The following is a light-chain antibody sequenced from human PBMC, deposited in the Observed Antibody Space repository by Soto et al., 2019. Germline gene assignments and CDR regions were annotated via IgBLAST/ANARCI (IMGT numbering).Light chain of an antibody. V-gene: IGLV1-40*01. J-gene: IGLJ1*01. CDR2: GNN. CDR3: QSDYNTLSDRYV. Sequence: QSGLTQPPSVSGAPGQRVTISCTGSSSNIGAGYDVHWYKQLPGTAPKLLIYGNNNRPSGVPDRFSGSKSGTSASLAITGLEPEDEDEFHCQSDYNTLSDRYVFGTGTKVTVL. CDR1: SSNIGAGYD.